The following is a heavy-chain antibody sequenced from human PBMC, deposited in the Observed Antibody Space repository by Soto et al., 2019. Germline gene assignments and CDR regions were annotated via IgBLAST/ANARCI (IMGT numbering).Heavy chain of an antibody. CDR1: GYTFTGYY. D-gene: IGHD3-9*01. Sequence: ASVKVSCKASGYTFTGYYMHWVRQAPGQGLEWMGWINPNSGGTNYAQKYQGWVTMTRDTSISTTYMELSRLRSDDTAFFYCARGSLTGSNYYYGMDVWGQGTTVTVSS. J-gene: IGHJ6*02. V-gene: IGHV1-2*04. CDR2: INPNSGGT. CDR3: ARGSLTGSNYYYGMDV.